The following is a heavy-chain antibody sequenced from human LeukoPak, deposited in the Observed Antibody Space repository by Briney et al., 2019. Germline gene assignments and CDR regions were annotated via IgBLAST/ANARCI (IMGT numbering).Heavy chain of an antibody. CDR1: GYTFTTYA. CDR2: INANTGNP. D-gene: IGHD3-22*01. Sequence: ASVKVSCKASGYTFTTYAMNWVRQAPGQGLEWMGWINANTGNPTYAQGFTGRFVFSLDTSVSTAYLQISSLKAEDTAVYYCARELLITRTWFDPWGQGTLVTVSS. CDR3: ARELLITRTWFDP. J-gene: IGHJ5*02. V-gene: IGHV7-4-1*02.